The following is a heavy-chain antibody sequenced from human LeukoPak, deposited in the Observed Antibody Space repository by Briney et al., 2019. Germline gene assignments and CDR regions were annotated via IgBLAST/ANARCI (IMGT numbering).Heavy chain of an antibody. V-gene: IGHV2-5*02. Sequence: SGPTLVKPTQTLTLTCTFSGFSLSTSAVGVGWIRQPPGKALEWLALIYWDDDKRYSPSLKNRLTITKDTSKNQVVLTMTNMDPVDTATYYCAHRPVVATDPYFDYWGQGTLVTVSS. CDR1: GFSLSTSAVG. CDR2: IYWDDDK. J-gene: IGHJ4*02. CDR3: AHRPVVATDPYFDY. D-gene: IGHD5-12*01.